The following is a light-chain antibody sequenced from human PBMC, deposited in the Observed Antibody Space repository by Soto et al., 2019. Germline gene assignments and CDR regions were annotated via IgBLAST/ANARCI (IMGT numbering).Light chain of an antibody. Sequence: DIQMTQSPSSLSASVGDRVTITCRASQGISNYLAWYQQRPGKVPKLLIYAASTLQSGIPSRFSGSGSGTDFTLTISSLKPEDVATYYCQKYNSAHATFGQGTKMEIK. CDR1: QGISNY. V-gene: IGKV1-27*01. J-gene: IGKJ1*01. CDR2: AAS. CDR3: QKYNSAHAT.